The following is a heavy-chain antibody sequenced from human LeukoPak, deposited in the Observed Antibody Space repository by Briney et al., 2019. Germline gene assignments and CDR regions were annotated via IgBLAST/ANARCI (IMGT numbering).Heavy chain of an antibody. CDR2: ITPDGSG. D-gene: IGHD1-1*01. V-gene: IGHV3-7*01. Sequence: PGGSLRLSCAASGFSFKDYWMSWVRQAPGKGLEWVADITPDGSGKTCGLCKGPIHHLQRQRQAVAVSAMDTVTAEDTAVYYCVTSWNRQQRDYWGQGILVTVSS. J-gene: IGHJ4*02. CDR3: VTSWNRQQRDY. CDR1: GFSFKDYW.